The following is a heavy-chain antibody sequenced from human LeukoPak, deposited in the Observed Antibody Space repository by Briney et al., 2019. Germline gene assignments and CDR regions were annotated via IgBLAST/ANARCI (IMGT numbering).Heavy chain of an antibody. CDR1: GGPISSYY. V-gene: IGHV4-59*01. D-gene: IGHD1-1*01. CDR2: IYYSGST. CDR3: ARDHNWEISGY. J-gene: IGHJ4*02. Sequence: SETLSLTCTVSGGPISSYYWSWIRQPPGKGLEWIGYIYYSGSTNYNPSLKSRVTISVDTSKNQFSLKLSSVTAADTAVYYCARDHNWEISGYWGQGTLVTVSS.